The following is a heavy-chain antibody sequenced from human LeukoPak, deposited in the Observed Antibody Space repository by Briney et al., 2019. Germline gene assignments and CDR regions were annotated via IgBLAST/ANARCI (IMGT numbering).Heavy chain of an antibody. CDR3: AKNEVDIVVVVAARPPNWFDP. V-gene: IGHV3-43*01. CDR2: ISWDGGIT. J-gene: IGHJ5*02. Sequence: GGSLRLSCAVSGFTFDDYTMHWVRQAPGKGLEWVSLISWDGGITYYADSVKGRFTISRDNAKNSLYLQMNSLRAEDTAVYYCAKNEVDIVVVVAARPPNWFDPWGQGTLVTVSS. CDR1: GFTFDDYT. D-gene: IGHD2-15*01.